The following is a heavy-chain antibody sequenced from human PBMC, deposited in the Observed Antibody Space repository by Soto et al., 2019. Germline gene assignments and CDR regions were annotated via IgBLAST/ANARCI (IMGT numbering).Heavy chain of an antibody. J-gene: IGHJ6*02. CDR2: INPNSGGT. Sequence: ASVKVSCKASGYTFTGYYMHWVRQAPGQGLEWMGWINPNSGGTNYAQKFQGWVTMTRDTSISTAYMELSRLRSDDTAVYYCARAINGLDYGDAVSQYYGMDVWGQGTTVTVSS. D-gene: IGHD4-17*01. V-gene: IGHV1-2*04. CDR3: ARAINGLDYGDAVSQYYGMDV. CDR1: GYTFTGYY.